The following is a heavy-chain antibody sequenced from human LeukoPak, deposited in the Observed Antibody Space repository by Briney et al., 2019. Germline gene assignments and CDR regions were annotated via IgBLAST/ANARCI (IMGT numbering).Heavy chain of an antibody. Sequence: GGSLRLSCAASGFTFSSYSMNWVRQAPGKGLEWVSSISSSSSYIYYADSVKGRFTISRDNAKNSLYLQMNSLRAEDTAVYYCARDENDYGDLDYWGQGTLVTVYS. J-gene: IGHJ4*02. CDR3: ARDENDYGDLDY. V-gene: IGHV3-21*01. CDR2: ISSSSSYI. D-gene: IGHD4-17*01. CDR1: GFTFSSYS.